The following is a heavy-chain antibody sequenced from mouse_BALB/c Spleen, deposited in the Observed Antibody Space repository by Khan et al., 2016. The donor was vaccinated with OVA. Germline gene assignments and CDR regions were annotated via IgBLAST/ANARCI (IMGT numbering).Heavy chain of an antibody. Sequence: QIQLVQSGPELKKPGETVKISCKASGYTLTNYGMNWVKQAPGKGLKWMGWINTYTGEPTFAEDFKGRIAFSLETSASTAYLHINNLKNEDTSTYFCARSNGNYWFAYWFHGTLVTVSA. CDR3: ARSNGNYWFAY. J-gene: IGHJ3*01. CDR1: GYTLTNYG. CDR2: INTYTGEP. D-gene: IGHD2-1*01. V-gene: IGHV9-3-1*01.